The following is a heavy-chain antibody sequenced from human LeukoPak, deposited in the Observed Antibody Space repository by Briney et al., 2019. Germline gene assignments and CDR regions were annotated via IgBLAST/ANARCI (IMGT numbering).Heavy chain of an antibody. J-gene: IGHJ6*02. Sequence: GRSLRLSCAASGFTFSSYGMHWVRQAPGKGLEWVAVISYDGGNKYYADSVKGRFTISRDNSKNTLYLQMNSLRGEDTAVYYCAKDHTAVAGNYYYYGMDVWGQGTTVTVSS. D-gene: IGHD6-19*01. CDR3: AKDHTAVAGNYYYYGMDV. V-gene: IGHV3-30*18. CDR2: ISYDGGNK. CDR1: GFTFSSYG.